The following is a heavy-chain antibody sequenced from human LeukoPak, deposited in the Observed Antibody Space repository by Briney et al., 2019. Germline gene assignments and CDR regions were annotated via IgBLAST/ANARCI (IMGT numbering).Heavy chain of an antibody. CDR1: GLSFSVYH. D-gene: IGHD3-22*01. Sequence: GGTLRLSCAAFGLSFSVYHMNWVRKAPGEGWVWDSSISSRSSYIYYAGSLKGRFTISRDNANNSLYLQMHGLSAEDTAVYYCARDTNYYNSSGYYYVGFFDYWGHGTLVTVSS. J-gene: IGHJ4*01. CDR3: ARDTNYYNSSGYYYVGFFDY. V-gene: IGHV3-21*01. CDR2: ISSRSSYI.